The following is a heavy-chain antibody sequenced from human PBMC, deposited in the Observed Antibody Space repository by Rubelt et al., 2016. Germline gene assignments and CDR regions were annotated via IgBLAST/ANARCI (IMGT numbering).Heavy chain of an antibody. CDR3: ARNVGGAGELDY. CDR1: GGSISNRDYY. Sequence: VQLQESGPGLVKPSETLSLTCTVSGGSISNRDYYWSWIRQHPGKGLELVAYILYSGNTYYNLSLKRRTPIAVATSQNPSSLKLNSGTAADTADYYCARNVGGAGELDYWGEVTLVAFSS. J-gene: IGHJ4*02. V-gene: IGHV4-31*03. CDR2: ILYSGNT. D-gene: IGHD3-10*01.